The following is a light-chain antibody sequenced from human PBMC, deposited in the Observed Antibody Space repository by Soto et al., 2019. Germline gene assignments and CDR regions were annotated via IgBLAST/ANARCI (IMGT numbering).Light chain of an antibody. CDR1: QSISSW. V-gene: IGKV1-12*01. Sequence: DIPMTQSPSSVSAFVGDRVTITCRASQSISSWLTWYQQKPGKAPKVLIYTASNLQSGVPSRFSGSGSGTDFTLTISSLQPEDFATYYCQQANNFPWTFGQGTKVEIK. CDR2: TAS. J-gene: IGKJ1*01. CDR3: QQANNFPWT.